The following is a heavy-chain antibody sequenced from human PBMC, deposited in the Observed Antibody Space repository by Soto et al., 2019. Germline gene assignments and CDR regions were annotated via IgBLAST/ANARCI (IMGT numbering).Heavy chain of an antibody. CDR2: VSHDGKSG. CDR1: GFTFSSYA. D-gene: IGHD6-19*01. Sequence: QVQLVESGGGVVQPGRSLRLSCAASGFTFSSYAMHWVRRAPGKGLEWVAAVSHDGKSGFYADSVSGRFTVSRDNSNNLVYLQMVRLRPEDTALFYCARLDKFHGGWSWGQGTAVTVSS. V-gene: IGHV3-30*14. CDR3: ARLDKFHGGWS. J-gene: IGHJ4*02.